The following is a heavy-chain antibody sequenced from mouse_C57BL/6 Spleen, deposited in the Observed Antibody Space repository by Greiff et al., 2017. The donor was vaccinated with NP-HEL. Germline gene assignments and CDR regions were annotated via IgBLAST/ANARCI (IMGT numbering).Heavy chain of an antibody. V-gene: IGHV7-3*01. CDR3: ARYGIYDGYYAFAY. J-gene: IGHJ3*01. CDR2: IRNKANGYTT. Sequence: EVKLQESGGGLVQPGGSLSLSCAASGFTFTDYYMSWVRQPPGKALEWLGFIRNKANGYTTEYSASVKGRFTISRDNSQSILYLQMNALRAEDSATYYCARYGIYDGYYAFAYWGQGTLVTVSA. D-gene: IGHD2-3*01. CDR1: GFTFTDYY.